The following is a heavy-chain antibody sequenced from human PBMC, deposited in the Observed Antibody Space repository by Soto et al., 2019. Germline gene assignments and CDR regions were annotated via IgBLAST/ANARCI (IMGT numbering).Heavy chain of an antibody. J-gene: IGHJ6*02. D-gene: IGHD2-2*01. Sequence: EVQLLESGGGLVQPGGSLRLSCAASGFTFSSYAMSWVRQAPGKGLEWVSAISGSGGSTYYADSVKGRFTISRDNSKNTLYLQMNSLRAEDTAVYYCAKSQRGIVVVPAALESRDYGMDVWGQGTTVTVSS. CDR3: AKSQRGIVVVPAALESRDYGMDV. CDR1: GFTFSSYA. CDR2: ISGSGGST. V-gene: IGHV3-23*01.